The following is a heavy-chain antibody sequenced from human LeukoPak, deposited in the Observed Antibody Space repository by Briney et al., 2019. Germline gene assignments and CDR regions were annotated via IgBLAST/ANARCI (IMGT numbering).Heavy chain of an antibody. Sequence: SETVSLTCAVYGGSFSGYYWSWVRQPPGKGLEWIGEINHSGSTNYNPSLKSRVTISVDTSKNQFSLKLSSVTAADTAVYYCARRRAYCSSTSCQRRNRGFDYWGQGTLVTVSS. CDR2: INHSGST. CDR1: GGSFSGYY. V-gene: IGHV4-34*01. D-gene: IGHD2-2*01. CDR3: ARRRAYCSSTSCQRRNRGFDY. J-gene: IGHJ4*02.